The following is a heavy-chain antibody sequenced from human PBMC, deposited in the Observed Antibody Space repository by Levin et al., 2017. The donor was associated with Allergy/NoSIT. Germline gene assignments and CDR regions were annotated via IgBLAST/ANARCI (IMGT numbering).Heavy chain of an antibody. Sequence: VASVKVSCKASRGTFNSYAISWVRQAPGQGLEWMGGITPTLGTIRYARRFQGRLTITADKATSTSYMELNSLRSEDTAVFYCARAPRLVVVVDAAHEDALDIWGQGTLVTVSS. D-gene: IGHD2-15*01. CDR2: ITPTLGTI. CDR3: ARAPRLVVVVDAAHEDALDI. CDR1: RGTFNSYA. V-gene: IGHV1-69*10. J-gene: IGHJ3*02.